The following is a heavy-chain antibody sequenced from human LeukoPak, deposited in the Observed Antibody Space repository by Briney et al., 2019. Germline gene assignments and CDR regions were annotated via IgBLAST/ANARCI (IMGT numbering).Heavy chain of an antibody. V-gene: IGHV3-53*01. CDR1: GFTFSSYA. Sequence: GGSLRLSCAASGFTFSSYAMSWVRQAPGKGLEWVSVIYSGGSTYYADSVKGRFTISRDNSKNTLYLQMNSLRAEDTAVYYCARDYYDSSGYYYSSAFDIWGQGTMVTVSS. J-gene: IGHJ3*02. D-gene: IGHD3-22*01. CDR3: ARDYYDSSGYYYSSAFDI. CDR2: IYSGGST.